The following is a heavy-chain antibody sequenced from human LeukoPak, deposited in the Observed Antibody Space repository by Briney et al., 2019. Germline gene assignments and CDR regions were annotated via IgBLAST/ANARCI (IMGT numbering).Heavy chain of an antibody. D-gene: IGHD3-3*01. CDR2: IYQRGST. CDR1: GVSFIGYY. J-gene: IGHJ4*02. V-gene: IGHV4-34*01. Sequence: SETLSLTCAVYGVSFIGYYWSGIRQPPGEGLEWIGEIYQRGSTNYNPSIKSRVTISLDKSKNQFSLKHSSVTATDAVVHYFARRYYDFWSGYYTWGQGTLVTVPP. CDR3: ARRYYDFWSGYYT.